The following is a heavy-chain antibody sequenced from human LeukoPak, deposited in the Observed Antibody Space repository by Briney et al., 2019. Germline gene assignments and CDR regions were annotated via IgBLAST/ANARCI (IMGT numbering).Heavy chain of an antibody. CDR1: GGSISSYY. J-gene: IGHJ6*02. V-gene: IGHV4-59*08. CDR2: IYYSGST. D-gene: IGHD5-12*01. Sequence: SETLSLTCTVSGGSISSYYWSWIRQPPGKGLEWIGYIYYSGSTNYNPSLKSRVTISVDTSKNQFSLKLSSATAADTAVYYCARWGRGYSGHDEDYGMDVWGQGTTVTVSS. CDR3: ARWGRGYSGHDEDYGMDV.